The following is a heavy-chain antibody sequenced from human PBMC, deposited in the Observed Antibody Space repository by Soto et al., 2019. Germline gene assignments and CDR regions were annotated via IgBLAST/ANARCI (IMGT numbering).Heavy chain of an antibody. V-gene: IGHV4-59*01. J-gene: IGHJ4*02. CDR1: SGSISGYY. CDR2: VHYSGNP. Sequence: QVQLHESDPGLVKPSETLSLTCTVSSGSISGYYWGWIRQPPGEGLEWIGYVHYSGNPNYSPSFKSRVTMSVDTSKNRFSLKLNSVTAADTAVYYCARGFLGSEWYYYFDSWGPGTLVTVSS. D-gene: IGHD6-19*01. CDR3: ARGFLGSEWYYYFDS.